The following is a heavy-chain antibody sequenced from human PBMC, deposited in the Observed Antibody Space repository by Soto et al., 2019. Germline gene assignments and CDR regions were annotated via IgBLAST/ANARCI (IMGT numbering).Heavy chain of an antibody. CDR1: GFTFSDYY. CDR3: AREARGYGGYEPQHPNCFAP. CDR2: ISSSGSTI. D-gene: IGHD5-12*01. Sequence: QVQLVESGGGLVKPGGSLRLSCAASGFTFSDYYMSWIRQAPGKGLEWVSYISSSGSTIYYADSVKGRFTVSRDNAKNSLSLRMNSRRAEDTAVYYCAREARGYGGYEPQHPNCFAPCGRGSLVVVSS. J-gene: IGHJ5*02. V-gene: IGHV3-11*01.